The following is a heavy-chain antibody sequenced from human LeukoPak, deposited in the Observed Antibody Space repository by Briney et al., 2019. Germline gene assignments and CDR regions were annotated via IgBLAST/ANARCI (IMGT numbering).Heavy chain of an antibody. Sequence: GRSLRPSCAVSGFTFSSFGMHWVRQAPGKGREWGAVIWSAGSNKYYADSVKGRFTISRDNSKNTLYLQMNSLRAEDTAVYYGARGDGGLWFGELFGYYYGMDVWGKGTTVTVSS. CDR3: ARGDGGLWFGELFGYYYGMDV. CDR1: GFTFSSFG. V-gene: IGHV3-33*01. J-gene: IGHJ6*04. CDR2: IWSAGSNK. D-gene: IGHD3-10*01.